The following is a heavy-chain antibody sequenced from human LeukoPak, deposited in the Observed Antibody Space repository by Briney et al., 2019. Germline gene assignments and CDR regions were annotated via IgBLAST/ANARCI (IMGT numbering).Heavy chain of an antibody. CDR3: AKDMASTGCSDGTCYRHYFDY. D-gene: IGHD2-15*01. CDR1: GFTFDDYA. V-gene: IGHV3-9*01. J-gene: IGHJ4*02. CDR2: ISWNSGNI. Sequence: PGGSLRLSCASSGFTFDDYAMHWVRQAPGKGLERVSGISWNSGNIGYADPVKGRFTISRDNAKNSLYLQMNSLRPEDTALYYCAKDMASTGCSDGTCYRHYFDYWGQGTLVTVSS.